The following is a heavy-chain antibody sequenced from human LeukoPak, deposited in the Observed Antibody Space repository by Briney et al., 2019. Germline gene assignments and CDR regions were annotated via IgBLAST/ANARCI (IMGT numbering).Heavy chain of an antibody. CDR1: GFTFSSYG. V-gene: IGHV3-30*02. CDR2: IRYDGSNK. D-gene: IGHD2-2*01. CDR3: AKDPHGNVPAAISYYFDY. Sequence: SGGSLRLSCAASGFTFSSYGMHWVRQAPGKGLEWVAFIRYDGSNKYYADSVKGRFTISRDNSKNTLYLQMNSLRAEDTAVYYCAKDPHGNVPAAISYYFDYWGQGTLVTVSS. J-gene: IGHJ4*02.